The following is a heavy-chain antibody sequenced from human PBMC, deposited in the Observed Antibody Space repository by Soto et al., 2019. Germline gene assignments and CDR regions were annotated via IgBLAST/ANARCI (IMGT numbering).Heavy chain of an antibody. Sequence: QVHLQESGPGLVKPSETLSLTCTVSGASIRSTYWSWIRQSPGKGLEWIGYIYYSGTTNYNPSLNNRVTISADPSKNQLSLNLTSVTAADTAVYYCAKTPFCFTLGTVLHYFDSWGQGTLVTVSS. D-gene: IGHD7-27*01. CDR1: GASIRSTY. CDR3: AKTPFCFTLGTVLHYFDS. CDR2: IYYSGTT. J-gene: IGHJ4*02. V-gene: IGHV4-59*01.